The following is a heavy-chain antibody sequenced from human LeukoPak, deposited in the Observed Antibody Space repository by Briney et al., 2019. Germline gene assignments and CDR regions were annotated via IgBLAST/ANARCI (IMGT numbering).Heavy chain of an antibody. CDR3: ARQRVGAISWFDP. D-gene: IGHD1-26*01. Sequence: PSETLSLTCTVSGGSISSYYWNWIRQPPGKGPEWIGYIYYSGSTKYNPFLKSRVTISVDTSKNQFSLKLSSVTAADTAVYYCARQRVGAISWFDPWGQGTLVTVSS. CDR2: IYYSGST. CDR1: GGSISSYY. J-gene: IGHJ5*02. V-gene: IGHV4-59*08.